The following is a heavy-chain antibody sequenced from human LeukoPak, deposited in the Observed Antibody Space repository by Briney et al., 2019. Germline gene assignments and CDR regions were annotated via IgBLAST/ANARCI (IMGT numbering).Heavy chain of an antibody. CDR1: GFTFSSYS. J-gene: IGHJ4*02. V-gene: IGHV3-21*01. D-gene: IGHD6-13*01. CDR2: ISSSSSYI. CDR3: ARSSGYSSSGLDY. Sequence: GGSPRLSCAASGFTFSSYSMNWVRQAPGKGLEWVSSISSSSSYIYYADSVKGRFTISRDNAKNSLYLQMNSLRAEDTAVYYCARSSGYSSSGLDYWGQGTLVTVSS.